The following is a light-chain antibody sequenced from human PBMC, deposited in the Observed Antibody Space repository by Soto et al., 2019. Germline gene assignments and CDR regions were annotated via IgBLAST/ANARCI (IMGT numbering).Light chain of an antibody. CDR3: QQRRNWPWT. V-gene: IGKV3-11*01. J-gene: IGKJ1*01. CDR2: DAS. Sequence: EIVLTQSPGTLSLSPGERATLSCRASSSVSTYLAWYQQKPGQAPRLLIYDASNRATGIPARFSGSGSGTDFTLTISSLEPEDFAVYYWQQRRNWPWTFGQGTKVESK. CDR1: SSVSTY.